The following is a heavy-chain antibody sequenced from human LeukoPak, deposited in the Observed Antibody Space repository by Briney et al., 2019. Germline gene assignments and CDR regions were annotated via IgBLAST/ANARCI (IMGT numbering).Heavy chain of an antibody. V-gene: IGHV4-4*09. Sequence: SETPSLTCTVSGGSISSYYWSWIRQPPGKGLEWIGYIYTSGSTNYNPSLKSRVTISVDTSKNQFSLKLSSVTAADTAVYYCARLDYYDSSGYVDAFDIWGQGTMVTVSS. CDR3: ARLDYYDSSGYVDAFDI. D-gene: IGHD3-22*01. CDR1: GGSISSYY. CDR2: IYTSGST. J-gene: IGHJ3*02.